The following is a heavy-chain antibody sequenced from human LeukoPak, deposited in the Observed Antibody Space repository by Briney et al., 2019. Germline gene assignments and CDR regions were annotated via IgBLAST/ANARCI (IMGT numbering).Heavy chain of an antibody. D-gene: IGHD5-24*01. CDR1: GGSISSSSYY. CDR3: ARAVEMATPYYFDY. CDR2: IYYSGST. V-gene: IGHV4-39*07. J-gene: IGHJ4*02. Sequence: PSETLSLTCTVSGGSISSSSYYWGWIRQPPGKGLEWIGSIYYSGSTYYNPSLKSRVTISVDTSKNQFSLKLSSVTAADTAVYYCARAVEMATPYYFDYWGQGTLVTVSS.